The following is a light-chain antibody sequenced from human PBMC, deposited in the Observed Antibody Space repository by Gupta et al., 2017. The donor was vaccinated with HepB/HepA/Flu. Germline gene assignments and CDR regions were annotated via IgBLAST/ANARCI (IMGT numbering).Light chain of an antibody. Sequence: DIQMTQTPSSLSASVGDRVTITCQASQDISNYLNWYQQKSEKAPKLLIYDASNLETGVPSRFSGGGSGTXFTFTIXSLQPEDIAAYYCQQYENLPLTFGXGTELEIK. CDR2: DAS. CDR3: QQYENLPLT. J-gene: IGKJ4*01. V-gene: IGKV1-33*01. CDR1: QDISNY.